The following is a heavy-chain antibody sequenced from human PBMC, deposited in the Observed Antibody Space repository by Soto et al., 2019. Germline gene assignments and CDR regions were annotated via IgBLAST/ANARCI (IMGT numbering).Heavy chain of an antibody. CDR1: GFTFSSYA. CDR3: VNEGEAGYCSGGSCYDY. D-gene: IGHD2-15*01. CDR2: ISSNGGST. Sequence: GGSLRLSCSASGFTFSSYAMHWVRQAPGKGLEYVSAISSNGGSTYYADSVKGRFTISRDNSKNTLYLQMSSLRAEDTAVYYCVNEGEAGYCSGGSCYDYWGQGTLVTVSS. V-gene: IGHV3-64D*09. J-gene: IGHJ4*02.